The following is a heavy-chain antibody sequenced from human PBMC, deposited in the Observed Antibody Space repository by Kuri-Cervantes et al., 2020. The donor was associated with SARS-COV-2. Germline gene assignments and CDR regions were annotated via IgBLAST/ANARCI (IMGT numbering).Heavy chain of an antibody. Sequence: GESLKISCAASGFTSRGSWMHWVRQVPGGGLVWLSRISDDGTNIIYADSVRGRFAISRDNAENTLYLQMSSLRAEDTAVYYCARDQGGYGPTTIDYWGQGTPVTDSS. CDR3: ARDQGGYGPTTIDY. V-gene: IGHV3-74*01. D-gene: IGHD5-12*01. CDR1: GFTSRGSW. J-gene: IGHJ4*02. CDR2: ISDDGTNI.